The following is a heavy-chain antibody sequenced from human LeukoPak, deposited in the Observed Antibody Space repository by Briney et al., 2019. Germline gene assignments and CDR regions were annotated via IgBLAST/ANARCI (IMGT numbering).Heavy chain of an antibody. J-gene: IGHJ4*02. CDR3: ARGHNWSFDS. CDR2: FASDRTTI. D-gene: IGHD1-20*01. V-gene: IGHV3-48*01. CDR1: GFTFSRYS. Sequence: GGSLRLSCAASGFTFSRYSINWVRQAPGKGLEWVSYFASDRTTIYYADSVKGRFTMSRDNAKNSLYLRMDSLRAEDTAVYYCARGHNWSFDSWGQGTLVTVSS.